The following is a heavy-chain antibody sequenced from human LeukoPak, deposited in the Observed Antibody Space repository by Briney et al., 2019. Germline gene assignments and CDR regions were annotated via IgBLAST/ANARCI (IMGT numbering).Heavy chain of an antibody. Sequence: SETLSLTCTVSGDSISSYYWTWIRQPPGKGLEWIGCIYYSGSPNYNPSLKSRVTILVDTSKNQLSLKLTSVTAADTAVYYCAGAGSGWSFDYWGQGTLVTVSS. CDR2: IYYSGSP. CDR1: GDSISSYY. J-gene: IGHJ4*02. CDR3: AGAGSGWSFDY. V-gene: IGHV4-59*01. D-gene: IGHD6-19*01.